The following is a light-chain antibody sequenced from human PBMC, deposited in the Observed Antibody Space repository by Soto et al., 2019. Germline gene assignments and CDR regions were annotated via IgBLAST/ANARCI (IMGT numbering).Light chain of an antibody. Sequence: AIQMTQSPSSLSASVGDRVTITCRASQGIRNDLGWYQQKPGKAPKLLIYAASSLQSGVPSRFSGSGSGTDFTVTISSLQPEDCATYYCLQDYNHPWTCGQGTKGEIK. CDR2: AAS. V-gene: IGKV1-6*01. CDR1: QGIRND. CDR3: LQDYNHPWT. J-gene: IGKJ1*01.